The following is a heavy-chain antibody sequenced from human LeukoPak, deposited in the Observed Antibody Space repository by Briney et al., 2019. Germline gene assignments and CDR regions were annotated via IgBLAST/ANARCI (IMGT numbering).Heavy chain of an antibody. Sequence: PSETLSLTCAVYRGSFSAYYWSWIRQPPGKGLEWIGEINHSGSSNYNPSLKSRLTMSVDTSKNQFSLRLNSVTAADTAVYYCARGVTETNYYYYGMDVWGQGTTVTVSS. CDR2: INHSGSS. CDR1: RGSFSAYY. CDR3: ARGVTETNYYYYGMDV. D-gene: IGHD4-17*01. J-gene: IGHJ6*02. V-gene: IGHV4-34*01.